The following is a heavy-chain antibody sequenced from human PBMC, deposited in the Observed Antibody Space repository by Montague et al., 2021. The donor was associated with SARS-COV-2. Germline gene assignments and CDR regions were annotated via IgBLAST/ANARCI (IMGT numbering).Heavy chain of an antibody. V-gene: IGHV4-34*01. CDR1: GGSIRGYN. J-gene: IGHJ6*02. CDR3: ARGRTGTTFYYYYYYGMDV. D-gene: IGHD1-7*01. Sequence: SETLSLTCSIYGGSIRGYNWSWLRQPPGTGLERMGEINHSGSTNYNPSLKSRVTISVDTSKNQFSLKLSSVTAADTAVYYCARGRTGTTFYYYYYYGMDVWGQGTTVTVSS. CDR2: INHSGST.